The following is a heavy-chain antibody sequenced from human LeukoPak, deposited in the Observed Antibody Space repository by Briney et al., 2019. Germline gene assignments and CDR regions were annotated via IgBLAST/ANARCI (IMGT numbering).Heavy chain of an antibody. J-gene: IGHJ4*02. CDR3: TKGGVVSAFGY. D-gene: IGHD3-22*01. CDR2: VSGSGGNT. Sequence: GGSLRLSCAASGFSSGTYAMTWARPAPGQGLECVSTVSGSGGNTHYTDSVKGRFTISRDNSKNTLFLQMSSLRAEDTALYYCTKGGVVSAFGYWGQGVLVTVSS. V-gene: IGHV3-23*01. CDR1: GFSSGTYA.